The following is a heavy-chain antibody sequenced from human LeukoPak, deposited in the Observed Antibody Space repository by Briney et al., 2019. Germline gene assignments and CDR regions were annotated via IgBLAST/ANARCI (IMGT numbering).Heavy chain of an antibody. CDR1: GGSISSGLYY. J-gene: IGHJ4*02. CDR2: IHTSGST. CDR3: ATSSWLRDANFDY. D-gene: IGHD6-13*01. Sequence: SETLSLTCTVSGGSISSGLYYWNWIRQPAGKGLEWIGRIHTSGSTNYNPSLKSRVTISLHPSKKQFSLKLPSVTAADSAVYYCATSSWLRDANFDYWGQGTLVTVSS. V-gene: IGHV4-61*02.